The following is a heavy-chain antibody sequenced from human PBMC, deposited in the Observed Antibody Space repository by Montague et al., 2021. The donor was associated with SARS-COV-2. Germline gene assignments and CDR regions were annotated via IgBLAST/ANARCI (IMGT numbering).Heavy chain of an antibody. J-gene: IGHJ6*02. Sequence: CAISGDSVSSNSATWNWVRQSPSRGLEWLGRTYYRSKWYNDYAVXVRGRGTINPDTSKNQLSLQLNSVTPEDTAIYYCTSGREGNYNVMDVWGQGTTVTVPS. D-gene: IGHD1-1*01. V-gene: IGHV6-1*01. CDR3: TSGREGNYNVMDV. CDR1: GDSVSSNSAT. CDR2: TYYRSKWYN.